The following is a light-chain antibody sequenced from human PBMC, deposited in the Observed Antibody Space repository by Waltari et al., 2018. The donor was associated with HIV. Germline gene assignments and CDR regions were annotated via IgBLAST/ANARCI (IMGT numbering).Light chain of an antibody. J-gene: IGKJ1*01. CDR3: QHYHSDPPT. Sequence: IRMTQSPSSFSASIGDRVTITCRASQGISNSVAWYQQKPGAAPKLLICDASVLQSGAPSRFSGGGSGSDFSLSISCLQSEDFATYYCQHYHSDPPTFGPGTRVEIK. V-gene: IGKV1-8*01. CDR1: QGISNS. CDR2: DAS.